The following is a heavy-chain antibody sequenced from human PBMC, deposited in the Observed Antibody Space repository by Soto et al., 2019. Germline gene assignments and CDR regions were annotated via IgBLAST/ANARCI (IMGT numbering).Heavy chain of an antibody. CDR1: GGTFSTYA. CDR2: IIPIFGTA. J-gene: IGHJ4*02. CDR3: ASVLKNVGPSDSSSYCWY. Sequence: SVKVSCKASGGTFSTYAISWVRQAPGQGLEWMGGIIPIFGTANYAQKFQGRVTITADGSTSTAYMEVSSLRSEDTAVYYCASVLKNVGPSDSSSYCWYWGRRSLLAASS. D-gene: IGHD3-22*01. V-gene: IGHV1-69*13.